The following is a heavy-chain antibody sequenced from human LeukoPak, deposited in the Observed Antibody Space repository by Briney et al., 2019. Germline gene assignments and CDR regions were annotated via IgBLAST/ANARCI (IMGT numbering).Heavy chain of an antibody. Sequence: SETLSLTCAVSGYSIRSGYYWGWIRQPPGKGLEWIGSTHHSGTTHYNPSLKRRVTISVDTAKNQFSLSLSSVTAADTAVYYCAREEETTNFYYWGQGTLVTVSS. CDR3: AREEETTNFYY. CDR1: GYSIRSGYY. J-gene: IGHJ4*02. CDR2: THHSGTT. D-gene: IGHD1/OR15-1a*01. V-gene: IGHV4-38-2*02.